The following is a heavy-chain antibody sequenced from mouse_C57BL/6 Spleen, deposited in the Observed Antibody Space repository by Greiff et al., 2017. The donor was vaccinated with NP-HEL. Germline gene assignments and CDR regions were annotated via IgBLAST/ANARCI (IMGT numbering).Heavy chain of an antibody. CDR1: GYTFTSYW. D-gene: IGHD1-1*01. CDR3: ACYYGSSYYFDY. J-gene: IGHJ2*01. V-gene: IGHV1-64*01. Sequence: VKLQQPGAELVKPGASVKLSCKASGYTFTSYWMHWVKQRPGQGLEWIGMIHPNSGSTNYNEKFKSKATLTVDKSSSTAYMQLSSLTSEDSAVYYCACYYGSSYYFDYWGQGTTLTVSS. CDR2: IHPNSGST.